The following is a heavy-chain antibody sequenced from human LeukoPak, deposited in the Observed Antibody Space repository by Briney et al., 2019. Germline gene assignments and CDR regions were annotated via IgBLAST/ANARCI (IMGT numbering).Heavy chain of an antibody. V-gene: IGHV4-59*08. J-gene: IGHJ5*02. Sequence: SETLSPTCTVSGGSISSYYWSWIRQPPGKGLEWIGYIYYRGSTNYNPPLKSRVTISVDTSKNQFSLKLSSVTAADTAVYYCARRVAFRPNWFDPWGQGTLVTVSS. CDR1: GGSISSYY. CDR3: ARRVAFRPNWFDP. CDR2: IYYRGST.